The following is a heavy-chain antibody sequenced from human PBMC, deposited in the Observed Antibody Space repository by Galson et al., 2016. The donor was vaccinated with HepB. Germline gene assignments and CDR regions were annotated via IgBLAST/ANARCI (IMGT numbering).Heavy chain of an antibody. CDR3: AHRLFHSSSGWSKNDAFDM. V-gene: IGHV2-5*02. D-gene: IGHD6-19*01. J-gene: IGHJ3*02. CDR2: IYWDDDQ. Sequence: PALVKPTQALTLTCTFSGFSLSSSGEGVAWIRQSPGKALEWLALIYWDDDQRYSPSLSSRLTITKDTSKNQVVLTLINMDPVDTATYFCAHRLFHSSSGWSKNDAFDMWGQGTMVTVSS. CDR1: GFSLSSSGEG.